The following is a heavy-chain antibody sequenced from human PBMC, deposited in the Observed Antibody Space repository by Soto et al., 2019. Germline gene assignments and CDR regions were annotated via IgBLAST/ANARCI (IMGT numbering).Heavy chain of an antibody. CDR3: ARALNGGLWCFDY. CDR2: INAGNGNT. V-gene: IGHV1-3*01. D-gene: IGHD2-21*01. CDR1: GYTFTSYA. J-gene: IGHJ4*02. Sequence: GASVKVSCKASGYTFTSYAMHWVRQAPGQRLEWMGWINAGNGNTKYSQKFQGRVTITRDTSASTAYMELSSLRSEDTAVYYCARALNGGLWCFDYWGQGTLVTVSS.